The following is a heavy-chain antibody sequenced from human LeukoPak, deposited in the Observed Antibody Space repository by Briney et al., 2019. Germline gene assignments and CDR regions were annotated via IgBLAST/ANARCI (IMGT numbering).Heavy chain of an antibody. CDR2: ISWNSGSI. J-gene: IGHJ4*02. CDR1: GFVISSNY. V-gene: IGHV3-9*01. CDR3: AKATYSTSPGYYFDY. Sequence: GGSLRLSCAASGFVISSNYMNWVRQAPGKGMEWVSGISWNSGSIAYADSVKSRFTISRDNAKNSLYLQMNSLRAEDTAFYYCAKATYSTSPGYYFDYWGQGTLVTVSS. D-gene: IGHD6-6*01.